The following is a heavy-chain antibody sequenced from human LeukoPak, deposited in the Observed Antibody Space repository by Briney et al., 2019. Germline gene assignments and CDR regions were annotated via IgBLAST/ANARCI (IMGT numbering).Heavy chain of an antibody. Sequence: ASVKVSCKASGGTFSSYAISWVRQAPGQGLEWMGGIIPIIGTANYAQKFQGRVTITTDESTSTAYMELSSLRSEDTAVYYCAADSSGYSPKEYYYYYYMDVWGKGTTVTVSS. CDR2: IIPIIGTA. CDR3: AADSSGYSPKEYYYYYYMDV. D-gene: IGHD3-22*01. J-gene: IGHJ6*03. CDR1: GGTFSSYA. V-gene: IGHV1-69*05.